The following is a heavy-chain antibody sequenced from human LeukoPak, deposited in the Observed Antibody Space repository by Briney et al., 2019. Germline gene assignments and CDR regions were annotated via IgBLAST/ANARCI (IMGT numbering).Heavy chain of an antibody. J-gene: IGHJ3*02. CDR3: AREIYCTNGVCYMGDAFDI. D-gene: IGHD2-8*01. CDR1: GFTFSSYW. CDR2: ISGSGGST. Sequence: PGGSLRLSCAASGFTFSSYWMHWVRQAPGKGLVWVSAISGSGGSTYYADSVKGRFTISRDNSKNTLYLQMNSLRAEDTAVYYCAREIYCTNGVCYMGDAFDIWGQGTMVTVSS. V-gene: IGHV3-23*01.